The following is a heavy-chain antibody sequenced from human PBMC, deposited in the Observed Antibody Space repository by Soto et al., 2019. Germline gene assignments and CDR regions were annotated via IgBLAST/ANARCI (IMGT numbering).Heavy chain of an antibody. V-gene: IGHV3-48*02. CDR2: ISSSSRTI. CDR3: ARDIVCSGGSCYDYGMDV. Sequence: EVQLVESGGGLVQPGGSLRLSCAASGFTFSGYSMNWVRQAPGKGLEWVSYISSSSRTIHYADSVKSRFTISRDNANNSLYLQMSSLRDEDTAVYYCARDIVCSGGSCYDYGMDVWGQGTTVTVSS. D-gene: IGHD2-15*01. J-gene: IGHJ6*02. CDR1: GFTFSGYS.